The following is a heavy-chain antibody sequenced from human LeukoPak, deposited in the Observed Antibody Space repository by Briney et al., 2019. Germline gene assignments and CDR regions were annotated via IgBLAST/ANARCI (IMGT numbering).Heavy chain of an antibody. CDR2: ISNSGGAT. CDR3: AKGRGKWPRLDASDV. Sequence: GGSLRLSCAASGFTFSSHAMSWVRQAPGKGLEWVSGISNSGGATYYAESVRGRFTISRDNSNNTLFLQMDSLRAEDTAMYFCAKGRGKWPRLDASDVWGQGTMVTVSS. V-gene: IGHV3-23*01. CDR1: GFTFSSHA. J-gene: IGHJ3*01. D-gene: IGHD5-12*01.